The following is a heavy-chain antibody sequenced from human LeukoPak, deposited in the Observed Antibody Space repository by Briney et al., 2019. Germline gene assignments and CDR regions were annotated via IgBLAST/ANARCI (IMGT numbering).Heavy chain of an antibody. CDR3: AKDYYDSSLLFDY. CDR1: GFTFSSYG. V-gene: IGHV3-30*18. J-gene: IGHJ4*02. D-gene: IGHD3-22*01. Sequence: PGRSLRLSCAASGFTFSSYGMHWVRQAPGKGLEWVAVISYDGSNKYYADSVKGRFTISRDNSKNTLYLQMNRLRAEDTAVYYCAKDYYDSSLLFDYWGQGTLVTVSS. CDR2: ISYDGSNK.